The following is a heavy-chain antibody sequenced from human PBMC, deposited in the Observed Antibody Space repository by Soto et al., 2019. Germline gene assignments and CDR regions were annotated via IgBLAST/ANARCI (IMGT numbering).Heavy chain of an antibody. CDR1: GFTFSSYR. CDR3: ARGHMVGAATLIDY. J-gene: IGHJ4*02. CDR2: INSDGSST. Sequence: EVQLVESGGGLVQPGGSLRLSCAASGFTFSSYRMHWVRQAPGKGLVWVSRINSDGSSTSYADSVKGRFTISRDNAKNTLYLQMNSLRAEDTAAYYCARGHMVGAATLIDYWGQGTLVTVSS. V-gene: IGHV3-74*01. D-gene: IGHD2-15*01.